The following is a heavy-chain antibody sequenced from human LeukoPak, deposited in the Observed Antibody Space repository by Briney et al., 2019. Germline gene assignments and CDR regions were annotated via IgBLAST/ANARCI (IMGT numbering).Heavy chain of an antibody. CDR1: GYTFTGYY. CDR2: INPNSGGT. V-gene: IGHV1-2*06. J-gene: IGHJ5*02. D-gene: IGHD4-11*01. CDR3: ARSLSDYSNYPP. Sequence: ASVKVSCKASGYTFTGYYMHWVRQAPGQGLEWMGRINPNSGGTNYAQKFQGRVTMTRDTSISTAYMELSRLRSDDTAVYYCARSLSDYSNYPPWGQGTLVTVSS.